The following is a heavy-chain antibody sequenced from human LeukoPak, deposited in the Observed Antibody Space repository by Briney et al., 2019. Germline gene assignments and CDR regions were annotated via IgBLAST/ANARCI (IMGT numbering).Heavy chain of an antibody. J-gene: IGHJ6*04. D-gene: IGHD3-22*01. V-gene: IGHV3-48*01. CDR2: ISSSSSTI. CDR3: ARVGYYYDSSGFRMDV. CDR1: GFTFSSYS. Sequence: GGSLRLSCAAPGFTFSSYSMNWVRQAPGKGLEWVSYISSSSSTIYYADSVKGRFTISRDNAKNSLYLQMNSLRAEDTAVYYCARVGYYYDSSGFRMDVWGKGTTVTVSS.